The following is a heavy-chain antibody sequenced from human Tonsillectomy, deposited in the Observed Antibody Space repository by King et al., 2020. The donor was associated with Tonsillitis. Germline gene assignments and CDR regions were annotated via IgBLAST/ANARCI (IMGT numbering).Heavy chain of an antibody. J-gene: IGHJ4*02. CDR3: ARGLWFGELLSRGYFDY. V-gene: IGHV3-48*03. CDR1: GFSFSSYE. CDR2: ISSSGTTI. D-gene: IGHD3-10*01. Sequence: QLVQSGGLLVQPGGSLKLSCAASGFSFSSYEMNWVRQAPGKGLEWVSYISSSGTTIYYADSVKGRFTISRDNAKNSLYLQMNSLRVEDTAVYFCARGLWFGELLSRGYFDYWGQGTLVTVSS.